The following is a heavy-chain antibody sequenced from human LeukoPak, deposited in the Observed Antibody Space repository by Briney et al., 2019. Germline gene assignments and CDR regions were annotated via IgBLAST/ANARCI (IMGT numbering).Heavy chain of an antibody. D-gene: IGHD3-9*01. CDR1: GGSFSGYY. V-gene: IGHV4-34*01. Sequence: SEILSLTCAVYGGSFSGYYWSWIRQPPGKGLEWIGEINHSGSTNYNPSLKSRVTISVDTSKNQFSLKLSSVTAADTAVYYCARGNKSVLRYFDWLSPFMDVWGQGTTVTVSS. CDR3: ARGNKSVLRYFDWLSPFMDV. CDR2: INHSGST. J-gene: IGHJ6*02.